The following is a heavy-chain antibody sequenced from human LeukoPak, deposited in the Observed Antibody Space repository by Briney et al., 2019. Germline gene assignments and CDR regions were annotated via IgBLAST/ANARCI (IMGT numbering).Heavy chain of an antibody. V-gene: IGHV3-43D*04. CDR3: AELGITMIGGV. CDR2: INWDSGYI. J-gene: IGHJ6*04. D-gene: IGHD3-10*02. CDR1: GFTFGDYA. Sequence: GGSLRLSCAASGFTFGDYAMHWVRQAPGKGLEWVSLINWDSGYIYYADSVKGRFTISRDNAKNSLYLQMNSLRAEDTAVYYCAELGITMIGGVWGKGTTVTISS.